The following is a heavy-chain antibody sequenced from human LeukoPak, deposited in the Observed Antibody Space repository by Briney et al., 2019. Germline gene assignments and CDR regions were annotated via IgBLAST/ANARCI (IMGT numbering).Heavy chain of an antibody. Sequence: GGSLRLSCAASGFTFSSHAMNWVRQAPGEGLEWVSSISGSGGRTYYADSVKGQFTISRDDSKNTLYVQMYSLRAEDTAVYYCALGWDYFDYWGQGTLVTVSS. CDR1: GFTFSSHA. V-gene: IGHV3-23*01. CDR3: ALGWDYFDY. D-gene: IGHD6-19*01. CDR2: ISGSGGRT. J-gene: IGHJ4*02.